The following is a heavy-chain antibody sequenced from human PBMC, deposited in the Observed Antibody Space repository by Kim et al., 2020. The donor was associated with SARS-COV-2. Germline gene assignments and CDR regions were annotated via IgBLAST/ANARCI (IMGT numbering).Heavy chain of an antibody. CDR3: AADPSIWFGELLYNGPSPAPLYYYYYYGMDV. Sequence: SVKVSCKASGFTFTSSAVQWVRQARGQRLEWIGWIVVGSGNTNYAQKFQERVTITRDMSTSTAYMELSSLRSEDTAVYYCAADPSIWFGELLYNGPSPAPLYYYYYYGMDVWGQGTTVTVSS. J-gene: IGHJ6*02. CDR2: IVVGSGNT. D-gene: IGHD3-10*01. V-gene: IGHV1-58*01. CDR1: GFTFTSSA.